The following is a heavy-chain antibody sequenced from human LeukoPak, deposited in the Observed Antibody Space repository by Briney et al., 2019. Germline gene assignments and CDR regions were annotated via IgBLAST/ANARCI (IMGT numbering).Heavy chain of an antibody. CDR3: ARGGNYWPQWWFDP. J-gene: IGHJ5*02. CDR2: IHYSGST. V-gene: IGHV4-39*07. D-gene: IGHD1-26*01. CDR1: GGSISSSSYY. Sequence: SETLSLTCTVSGGSISSSSYYWGWIRQPPGKGLEWIGSIHYSGSTNYNPSLKSRVTMSLDASKNQFSLELNSVTPADTAVYYCARGGNYWPQWWFDPWGRGTLVSVSS.